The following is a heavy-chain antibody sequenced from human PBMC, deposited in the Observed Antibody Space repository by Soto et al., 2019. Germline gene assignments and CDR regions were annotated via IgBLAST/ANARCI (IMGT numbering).Heavy chain of an antibody. J-gene: IGHJ4*02. D-gene: IGHD2-2*01. V-gene: IGHV3-74*01. CDR1: GFTFSSFW. CDR3: AKRVVDTFGLSY. CDR2: INTDGSST. Sequence: EVQLVESGGGLVQPGGSLRLSCAVSGFTFSSFWMHWVRQAPGEGLVWVSRINTDGSSTSYADSVKGRFTISRDNAKNTLYLQMNRLIVEDTAMYYCAKRVVDTFGLSYWGEGTLVTVSS.